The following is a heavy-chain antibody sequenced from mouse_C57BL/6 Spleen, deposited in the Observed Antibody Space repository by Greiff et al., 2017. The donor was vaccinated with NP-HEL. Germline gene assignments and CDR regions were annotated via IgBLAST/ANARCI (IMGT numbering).Heavy chain of an antibody. D-gene: IGHD3-3*01. J-gene: IGHJ2*01. V-gene: IGHV1-55*01. Sequence: QVQLQQPGAELVKPGASVKMSCKASGYTFTSYWITWVKQRPGQGLEWIGVIYPVIVGTNYNEKFKSKATLTVDTSSSTAYMQLSSLTSEDAAGYYCARRGGRDYFDYWGQGTTLTVSS. CDR3: ARRGGRDYFDY. CDR1: GYTFTSYW. CDR2: IYPVIVGT.